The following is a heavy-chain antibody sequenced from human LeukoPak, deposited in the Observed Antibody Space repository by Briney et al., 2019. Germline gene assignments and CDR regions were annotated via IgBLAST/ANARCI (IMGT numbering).Heavy chain of an antibody. V-gene: IGHV4-39*01. CDR3: ARRGIWDLQIGNWFDP. CDR1: GDSITTNSYW. Sequence: PSGTLSLTCSISGDSITTNSYWWGWIRQSPGKGLEWIVSIYSSGNSYYNPSLNTRATISPDTSKNQYSLRLTSVTAADTAIYYCARRGIWDLQIGNWFDPWGQGILVIVSS. CDR2: IYSSGNS. J-gene: IGHJ5*02. D-gene: IGHD3-16*01.